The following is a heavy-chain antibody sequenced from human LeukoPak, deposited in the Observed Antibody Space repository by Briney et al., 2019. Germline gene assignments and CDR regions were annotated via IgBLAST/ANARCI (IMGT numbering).Heavy chain of an antibody. CDR3: ASGRITGWYYFDN. CDR1: GFTFGIFSKFA. J-gene: IGHJ4*02. Sequence: PGGPLRLSCAGSGFTFGIFSKFAMSWVRQAPGKGLEWVCVISGSGDTTYYADSVRGRFTISRDNSKDTPYLQMNSLRAEDTAVYYCASGRITGWYYFDNWGQGTLATVSS. D-gene: IGHD3-16*01. V-gene: IGHV3-23*01. CDR2: ISGSGDTT.